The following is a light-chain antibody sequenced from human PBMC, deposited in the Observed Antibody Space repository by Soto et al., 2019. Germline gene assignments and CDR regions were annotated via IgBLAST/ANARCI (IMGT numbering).Light chain of an antibody. J-gene: IGKJ4*01. CDR2: LGS. Sequence: DIVMTQSPLSLPVTPGEPASISCRSSQSLLYSNGYNYLDWYLQKPGQSPQLLIYLGSNRASGVPDRFSGSGSGTDFTLKISRVEAEYVGVYYCMQALQTPIGFGGGTKVEIK. V-gene: IGKV2-28*01. CDR3: MQALQTPIG. CDR1: QSLLYSNGYNY.